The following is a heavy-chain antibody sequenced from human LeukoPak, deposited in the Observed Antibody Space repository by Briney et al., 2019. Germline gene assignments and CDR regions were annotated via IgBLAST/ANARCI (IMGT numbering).Heavy chain of an antibody. V-gene: IGHV3-7*01. CDR1: GFSFSSYW. Sequence: GGSLRLSCAASGFSFSSYWMSWVRQAPGKGLQWVVNIKEDGSEKYYVDSVKDRFTISRDNAKNSLYLQMNSLRAEDTAIYYCARGGRYYFAYWGQGTLVTVSS. J-gene: IGHJ4*02. CDR3: ARGGRYYFAY. CDR2: IKEDGSEK. D-gene: IGHD1-14*01.